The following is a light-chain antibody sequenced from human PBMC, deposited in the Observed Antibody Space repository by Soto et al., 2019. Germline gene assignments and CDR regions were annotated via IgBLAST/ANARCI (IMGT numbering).Light chain of an antibody. CDR1: HSVNSY. J-gene: IGKJ2*01. V-gene: IGKV1-39*01. CDR2: AAS. CDR3: QQSYSAPYT. Sequence: DIQMTQSPSSLSASVGDRVTITCRASHSVNSYLNWYQLKPGKAPKLLIFAASSLQSGVPSRFSGSGSGTAFTLTISSLQPEDFATYYCQQSYSAPYTFGQGTKLEIK.